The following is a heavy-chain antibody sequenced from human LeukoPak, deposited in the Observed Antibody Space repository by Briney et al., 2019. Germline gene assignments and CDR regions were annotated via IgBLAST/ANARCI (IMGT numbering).Heavy chain of an antibody. D-gene: IGHD6-13*01. CDR2: ISGSGDST. Sequence: GGSLRLSCAASGFTFSSYAMSWVRQAPGKGLEWVSAISGSGDSTYYADSVKGRFTISRDNSKYTLYLQMNSLRAEDTAVYYCAKKIAAAPYYYYGMDVWGQGTTVTVSS. J-gene: IGHJ6*02. CDR3: AKKIAAAPYYYYGMDV. CDR1: GFTFSSYA. V-gene: IGHV3-23*01.